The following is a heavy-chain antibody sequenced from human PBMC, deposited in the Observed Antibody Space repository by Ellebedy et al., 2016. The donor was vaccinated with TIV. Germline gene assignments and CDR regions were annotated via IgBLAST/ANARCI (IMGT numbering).Heavy chain of an antibody. CDR1: GFSLNRHGMG. V-gene: IGHV2-5*02. D-gene: IGHD2-15*01. CDR3: AHTPTGYYDY. J-gene: IGHJ4*02. CDR2: IHWDDDT. Sequence: SGPTLVXPTPTLTLTCTFSGFSLNRHGMGVAWIRQPPGKALEWLSLIHWDDDTRYSSSLKNRLTIRKDTSKNQVFLTITDMDPMDTGTYYCAHTPTGYYDYWGQGILVTVSS.